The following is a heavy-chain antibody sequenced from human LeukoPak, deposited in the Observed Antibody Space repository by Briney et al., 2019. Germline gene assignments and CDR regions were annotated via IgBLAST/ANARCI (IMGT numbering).Heavy chain of an antibody. CDR2: INHSGST. V-gene: IGHV4-61*08. D-gene: IGHD5-18*01. Sequence: SETLSLTCTVSGGSISSGGYYWSWIRQPPGKGLEWIGEINHSGSTNYNPSLKSRVTISVDTSKNQFSLKLSSVTAADTAVYYCARLRRIQLWLGYFDYWGQGTLVTVSS. J-gene: IGHJ4*02. CDR1: GGSISSGGYY. CDR3: ARLRRIQLWLGYFDY.